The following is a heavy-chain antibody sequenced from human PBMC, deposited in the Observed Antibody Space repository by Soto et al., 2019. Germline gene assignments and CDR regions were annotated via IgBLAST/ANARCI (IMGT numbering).Heavy chain of an antibody. J-gene: IGHJ4*02. Sequence: EVQLLESVGGLVQPGGSLRLSCAASGFTFSSYAMSWVRQAPGKGLEWVSAISGSGGSTYYADSVKGRFTISRDNSKNTLYLQMNSLSAEDTAVYYCAKDLYVVAGYFDYWGQGTLVTVSS. D-gene: IGHD6-19*01. CDR3: AKDLYVVAGYFDY. CDR2: ISGSGGST. CDR1: GFTFSSYA. V-gene: IGHV3-23*01.